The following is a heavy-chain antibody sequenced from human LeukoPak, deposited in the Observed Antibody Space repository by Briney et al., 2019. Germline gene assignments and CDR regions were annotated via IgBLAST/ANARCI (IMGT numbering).Heavy chain of an antibody. CDR1: GYSFTSYW. D-gene: IGHD5-24*01. V-gene: IGHV5-51*01. CDR3: ARHDGYSDYYYYGMDV. Sequence: GESLKISCKGSGYSFTSYWIGWVRQMPGKGLEWMGIIYPGDSDTRYSPSFQGQVTISADKSISTAYLQWSSLKASDTAMYYCARHDGYSDYYYYGMDVWGQGTTVTVSS. J-gene: IGHJ6*02. CDR2: IYPGDSDT.